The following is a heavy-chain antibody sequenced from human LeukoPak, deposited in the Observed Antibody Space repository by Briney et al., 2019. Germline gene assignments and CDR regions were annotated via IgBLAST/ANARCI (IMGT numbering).Heavy chain of an antibody. CDR2: IIPIFGTA. Sequence: SVKVSCKTSGGTFNNSAISWVRQAPGQGLEWMGRIIPIFGTANYAQKFQGRVTITTDESTSTAYMELSSLRSEDTAVYYCAIESGSYFGLRYFDYWGQGTLVTVSS. J-gene: IGHJ4*02. V-gene: IGHV1-69*05. CDR1: GGTFNNSA. D-gene: IGHD1-26*01. CDR3: AIESGSYFGLRYFDY.